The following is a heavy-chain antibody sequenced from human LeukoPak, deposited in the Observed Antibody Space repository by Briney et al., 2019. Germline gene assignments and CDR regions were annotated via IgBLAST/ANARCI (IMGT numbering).Heavy chain of an antibody. CDR3: ARDSVSYRYLESFDY. Sequence: GASVKVSCKASGYTFTSYYMHWVRQAPGQGLEWTGIINPSGGSTSYAQKFQGRVTMTRDTSTSTVYMELSSLRSEDTAVYYCARDSVSYRYLESFDYWGQGTLVTVSS. CDR1: GYTFTSYY. J-gene: IGHJ4*02. V-gene: IGHV1-46*01. D-gene: IGHD1-26*01. CDR2: INPSGGST.